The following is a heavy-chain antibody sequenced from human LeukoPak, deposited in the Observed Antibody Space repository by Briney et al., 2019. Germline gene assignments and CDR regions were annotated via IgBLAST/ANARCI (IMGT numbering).Heavy chain of an antibody. D-gene: IGHD4-17*01. J-gene: IGHJ4*02. CDR3: ARSSEDDYGERIDY. CDR1: GYIFTSYW. Sequence: GESLQISCKGSGYIFTSYWIGWVRQLPGKGLEWMGIIYPGDSDTRYSPSFQGQVTISADKSISTAYLQWSSLKASDTAMYYCARSSEDDYGERIDYWGQGTLVTVSS. V-gene: IGHV5-51*01. CDR2: IYPGDSDT.